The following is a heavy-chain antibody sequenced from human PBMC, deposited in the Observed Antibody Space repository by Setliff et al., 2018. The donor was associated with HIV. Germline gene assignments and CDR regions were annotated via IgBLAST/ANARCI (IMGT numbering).Heavy chain of an antibody. Sequence: GASVKVSCKASGYSFTGHYIHWVRQAPGQGLEWLGRIDPNSGGTKYAQKFQGRVTMTRDTSITTAYMELSRLRSDDTAVYYCASPFGASDSGGYGYEVFAIWGQGTMVTVAS. J-gene: IGHJ3*02. V-gene: IGHV1-2*06. D-gene: IGHD3-22*01. CDR2: IDPNSGGT. CDR1: GYSFTGHY. CDR3: ASPFGASDSGGYGYEVFAI.